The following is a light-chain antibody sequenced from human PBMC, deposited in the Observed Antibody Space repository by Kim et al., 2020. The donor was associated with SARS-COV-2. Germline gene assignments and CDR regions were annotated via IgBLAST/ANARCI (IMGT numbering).Light chain of an antibody. CDR2: DAS. CDR1: QSVNTF. Sequence: SVSPGERATLACRASQSVNTFVAWYRQKPGQAPRLLIFDASNRATGIPARFSGSGSGTDFTLTISSLEPEDFAVYYCQQRNNWLTFGGGTKVDIK. CDR3: QQRNNWLT. J-gene: IGKJ4*01. V-gene: IGKV3-11*01.